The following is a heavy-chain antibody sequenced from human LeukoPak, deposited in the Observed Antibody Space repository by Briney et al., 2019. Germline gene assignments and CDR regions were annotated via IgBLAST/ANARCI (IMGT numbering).Heavy chain of an antibody. CDR2: ISGSGRDT. Sequence: PGGSLRLSCAASGFTFSIYALSCVRQAPGKGLEYVSAISGSGRDTYYADSVRGRFTISRDNSKNTLYLQMNSLRAEDTAVYYCATLRGSGSYYNENGFDHWGQGTLATVSS. D-gene: IGHD3-10*01. CDR1: GFTFSIYA. V-gene: IGHV3-23*01. CDR3: ATLRGSGSYYNENGFDH. J-gene: IGHJ5*02.